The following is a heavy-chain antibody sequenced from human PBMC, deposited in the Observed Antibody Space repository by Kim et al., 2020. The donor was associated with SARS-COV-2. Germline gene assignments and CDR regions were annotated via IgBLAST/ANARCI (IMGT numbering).Heavy chain of an antibody. Sequence: KSRVTISVDTSKNQFSLKLSSVTAADTAVYYCARHASKQWLAPSGDWFDPWGQGTLVTVSS. J-gene: IGHJ5*02. V-gene: IGHV4-39*01. CDR3: ARHASKQWLAPSGDWFDP. D-gene: IGHD6-19*01.